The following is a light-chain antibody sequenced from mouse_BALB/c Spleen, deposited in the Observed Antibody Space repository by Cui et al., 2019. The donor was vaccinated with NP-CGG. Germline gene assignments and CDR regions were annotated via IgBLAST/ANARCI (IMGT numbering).Light chain of an antibody. CDR3: ALWYSNHWV. CDR1: TGTVTTNNY. V-gene: IGLV1*01. J-gene: IGLJ1*01. CDR2: GTN. Sequence: AVVTQASALTPSPGDTVIPPCCPNTGTVTTNNYANWVQEKPDHLFTGLIGGTNNRAPGVPARFSGSLIGDKAALTITGAQTEDEAIYFCALWYSNHWVFGGGTKLTVL.